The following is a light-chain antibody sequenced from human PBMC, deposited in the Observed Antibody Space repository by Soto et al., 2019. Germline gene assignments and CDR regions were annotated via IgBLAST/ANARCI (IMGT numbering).Light chain of an antibody. CDR1: NSNIGSNT. CDR3: AAWDDSLNGLWV. Sequence: QSLLTQPPSASGTPGQRVTMSCSGSNSNIGSNTVSWYQHLPGTAPKLLIYNNNRRPSGVPDRFSGSKSGTSASLAISGLQSEDEADYYCAAWDDSLNGLWVFGGGTQLTVL. CDR2: NNN. J-gene: IGLJ3*02. V-gene: IGLV1-44*01.